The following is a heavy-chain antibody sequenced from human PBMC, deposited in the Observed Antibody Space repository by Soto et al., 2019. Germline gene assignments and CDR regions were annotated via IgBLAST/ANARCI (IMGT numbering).Heavy chain of an antibody. J-gene: IGHJ3*02. Sequence: QVQLVESGGGVVQPGRSLRLSCSASGFIFSTYAMHWVRQAPCKGLEWVTFISYDGRNKYYADSVKDRFTISRDNSKNTLYLLMNSLRTEDTAVYYCAREYDSSGYGYDAFDIWGRGTMVTVSS. V-gene: IGHV3-30*04. CDR2: ISYDGRNK. CDR1: GFIFSTYA. CDR3: AREYDSSGYGYDAFDI. D-gene: IGHD3-22*01.